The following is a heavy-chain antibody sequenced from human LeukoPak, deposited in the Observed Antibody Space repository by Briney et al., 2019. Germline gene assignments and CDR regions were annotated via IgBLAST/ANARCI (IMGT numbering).Heavy chain of an antibody. CDR3: ASLVRGVIWSYFDY. V-gene: IGHV4-59*01. J-gene: IGHJ4*02. CDR2: IYYSGST. CDR1: GGSISSYY. Sequence: PSETLSLTCTVSGGSISSYYWSWIRQPLGKGLEWIGYIYYSGSTNYNPSLKSRVTISVDTSKNQFSLKLSSVTAADTAVYYCASLVRGVIWSYFDYWGQGTLVTVSS. D-gene: IGHD3-10*01.